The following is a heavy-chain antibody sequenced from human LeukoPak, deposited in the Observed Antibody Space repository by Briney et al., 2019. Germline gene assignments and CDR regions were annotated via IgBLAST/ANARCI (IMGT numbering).Heavy chain of an antibody. CDR1: GFTFSSYW. D-gene: IGHD2-2*01. J-gene: IGHJ4*02. Sequence: PGGSLRLSRAASGFTFSSYWMSWVRQAPGKGLEWVANIKQDGSEKYYVDSVKGRFTISRDNAKNSLYLQMNSLRAEDTAVYYCAREFTHCSSTSCQGIVATTDAYYFDYWGQGTLVTVSS. CDR2: IKQDGSEK. V-gene: IGHV3-7*01. CDR3: AREFTHCSSTSCQGIVATTDAYYFDY.